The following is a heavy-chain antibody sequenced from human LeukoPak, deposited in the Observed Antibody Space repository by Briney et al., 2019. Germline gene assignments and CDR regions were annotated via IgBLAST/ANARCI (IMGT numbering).Heavy chain of an antibody. V-gene: IGHV3-66*01. CDR1: GLTFSSFW. CDR2: IYSGGST. CDR3: AGYSSS. D-gene: IGHD6-13*01. Sequence: GGSLRLSCAASGLTFSSFWMHWVRRAPGKGLEWVSVIYSGGSTYYADSVKGRFTISRDNSKNTLYLQMNSLRAEDTAVYYCAGYSSSWGQGTLVTVSS. J-gene: IGHJ4*02.